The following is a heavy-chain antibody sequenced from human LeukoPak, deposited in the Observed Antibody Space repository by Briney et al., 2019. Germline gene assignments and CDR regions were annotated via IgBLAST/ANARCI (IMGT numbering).Heavy chain of an antibody. CDR3: ARDWSGGAPAVYY. CDR1: GYTFTGYY. V-gene: IGHV1-2*02. D-gene: IGHD6-13*01. CDR2: INPNNGGT. J-gene: IGHJ4*02. Sequence: GASVKVSCKASGYTFTGYYMHWVRQAPGQGLEWMGWINPNNGGTNYAQKFQGRVTMTRDTSINTAYMELSRLRSDDTAVYYCARDWSGGAPAVYYWGQGTLVTVSS.